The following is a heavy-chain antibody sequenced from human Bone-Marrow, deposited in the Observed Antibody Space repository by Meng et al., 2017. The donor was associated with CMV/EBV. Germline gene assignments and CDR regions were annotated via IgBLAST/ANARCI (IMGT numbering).Heavy chain of an antibody. CDR1: GGSISSSNW. J-gene: IGHJ4*02. CDR3: ARVGSYYEYYFDY. D-gene: IGHD1-26*01. Sequence: VSGGSISSSNWWSWVRQPPGKGLEWIGEIYHSGSTNYNPSLKSRVTISVDKSKNQFSLKLSSVTAADTAVYYCARVGSYYEYYFDYWGQGTLVTVSS. CDR2: IYHSGST. V-gene: IGHV4-4*02.